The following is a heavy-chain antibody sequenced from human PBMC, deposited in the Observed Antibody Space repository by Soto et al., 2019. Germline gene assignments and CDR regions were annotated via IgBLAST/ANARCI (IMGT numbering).Heavy chain of an antibody. Sequence: QVQLVQSGAEVKEPGASVTVSCRASGDRFTDYYMHWVRQAPGQGLEWMGWINTNSGVTKYAQKFQGWVTMTRDTSIRTVYMQLSRLRFDDTAIYYCARARGGATATLDYYYFCMDVWGTGTTVTVSS. CDR2: INTNSGVT. CDR1: GDRFTDYY. V-gene: IGHV1-2*04. D-gene: IGHD5-12*01. J-gene: IGHJ6*03. CDR3: ARARGGATATLDYYYFCMDV.